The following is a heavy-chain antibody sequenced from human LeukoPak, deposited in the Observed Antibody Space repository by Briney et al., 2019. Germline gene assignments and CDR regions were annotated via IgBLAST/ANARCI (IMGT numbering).Heavy chain of an antibody. CDR3: ARDRSGFYSVDY. J-gene: IGHJ4*02. V-gene: IGHV3-23*01. CDR2: ISGSGGST. Sequence: GGSLRLSCAASGFTFSSYAMSWVRQALGEGLEWVSAISGSGGSTYYADSVKGRFTISRDNSKNTLYLQMNSLRAEDTAVYYCARDRSGFYSVDYWGQGTLVTVSS. CDR1: GFTFSSYA. D-gene: IGHD5-12*01.